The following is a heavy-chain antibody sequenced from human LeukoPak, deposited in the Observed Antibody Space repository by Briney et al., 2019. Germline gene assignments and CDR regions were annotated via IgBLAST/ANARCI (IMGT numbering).Heavy chain of an antibody. Sequence: PGGSLRLSCAASGFTFSSYWMHWVRQAPGKGLVWVSRINSDGSSTSYADSVKGRFTISRDNAKNTLYLQMNSLRAEDTAVYYCASALYCTNGVCYNLQDGMDVWGQGTTVTVSS. CDR2: INSDGSST. V-gene: IGHV3-74*01. J-gene: IGHJ6*02. D-gene: IGHD2-8*01. CDR1: GFTFSSYW. CDR3: ASALYCTNGVCYNLQDGMDV.